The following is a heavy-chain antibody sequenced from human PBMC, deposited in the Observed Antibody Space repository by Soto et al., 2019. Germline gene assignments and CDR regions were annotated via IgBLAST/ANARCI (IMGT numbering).Heavy chain of an antibody. J-gene: IGHJ6*02. D-gene: IGHD6-19*01. CDR1: GGSISSSNW. V-gene: IGHV4-4*02. CDR2: IYHSGST. Sequence: SETLSLTCAVSGGSISSSNWWSWVRQPPGKGLEWIGEIYHSGSTNYNPSLKSRVTISVDKSKNQFSLKLSSVTAADTAVYYCARGAGIAVAGTYYYYYGMDVWGQGTTVT. CDR3: ARGAGIAVAGTYYYYYGMDV.